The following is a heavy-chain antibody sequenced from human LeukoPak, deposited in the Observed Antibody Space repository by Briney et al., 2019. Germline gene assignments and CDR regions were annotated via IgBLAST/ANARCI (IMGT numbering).Heavy chain of an antibody. Sequence: ASVKVSCKASGYTFTGYYMHWVRQAPGQGLEWMGWINPNSGGTNYAQKFQGRVTMTRDTSISTAYMELSRLRSDDTAVYYCARSRERAAGPYFDYWGQGTLVTVSS. CDR3: ARSRERAAGPYFDY. V-gene: IGHV1-2*02. D-gene: IGHD6-13*01. CDR2: INPNSGGT. J-gene: IGHJ4*02. CDR1: GYTFTGYY.